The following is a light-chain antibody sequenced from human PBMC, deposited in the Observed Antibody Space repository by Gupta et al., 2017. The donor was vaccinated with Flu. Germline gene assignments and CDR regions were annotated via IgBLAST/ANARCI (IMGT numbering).Light chain of an antibody. CDR3: VGWDGSLTTVL. CDR1: SSNIGNNY. J-gene: IGLJ2*01. V-gene: IGLV1-51*01. Sequence: QSVLTQPPSVSAAPGPKVTISCSGSSSNIGNNYVSWYQQVPGAAPKLLIYDDNKRPSGIPDRFSSSKSGASATLDITGLQTGDQGDYYCVGWDGSLTTVLFGGGTKLTVL. CDR2: DDN.